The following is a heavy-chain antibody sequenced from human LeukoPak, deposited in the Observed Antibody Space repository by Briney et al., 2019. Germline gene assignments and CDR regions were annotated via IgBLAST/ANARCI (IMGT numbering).Heavy chain of an antibody. J-gene: IGHJ3*02. Sequence: SETLSLTCTVSGGSISSYYWSWIRQPAGKGLEWIGRIYTSGSTNYNPSLKSRVTISVDTSKNQFSLKLSSVTAADTAVYYCARLEPPGDAFDIWGQGTMVTVSS. CDR3: ARLEPPGDAFDI. V-gene: IGHV4-4*07. CDR1: GGSISSYY. CDR2: IYTSGST. D-gene: IGHD1-14*01.